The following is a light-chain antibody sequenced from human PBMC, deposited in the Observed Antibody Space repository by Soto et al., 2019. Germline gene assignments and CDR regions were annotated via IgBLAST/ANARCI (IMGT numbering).Light chain of an antibody. Sequence: AIQMTQSPSSLSASVGDRVTITCRASQGIRNDLGWYQQKPGKAPKLLIYAASTLQSGVPSRFSGSGSGTDFTLTIGSLQPEDFATYYCVQDYDYPPTFGGGTKVEIK. V-gene: IGKV1-6*01. CDR2: AAS. CDR1: QGIRND. CDR3: VQDYDYPPT. J-gene: IGKJ4*01.